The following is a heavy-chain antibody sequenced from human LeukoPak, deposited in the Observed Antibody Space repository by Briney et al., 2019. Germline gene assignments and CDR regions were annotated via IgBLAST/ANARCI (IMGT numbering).Heavy chain of an antibody. CDR3: AREGIAAAGDKFAY. D-gene: IGHD6-13*01. J-gene: IGHJ4*02. V-gene: IGHV1-3*01. Sequence: AASVKVSCKASGYTFTSYAMHWVRQAPGQRLEWMGWINAGNGNTKYSQKFQGRVTITRDTSASTAYMELGSLRSEDTAVYYCAREGIAAAGDKFAYWGQGTLVTVSS. CDR2: INAGNGNT. CDR1: GYTFTSYA.